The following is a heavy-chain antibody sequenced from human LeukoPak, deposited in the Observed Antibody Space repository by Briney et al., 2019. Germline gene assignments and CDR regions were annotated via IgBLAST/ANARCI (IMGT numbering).Heavy chain of an antibody. CDR1: GGSFSGYY. D-gene: IGHD2-8*01. CDR2: INHSGST. Sequence: SETLSLTCAVYGGSFSGYYWSWIRQPPGKGLEWIGEINHSGSTTYNPSLKSRVTISVDTSKDQFSLKLSSVTAADTAVYYCARGPLMVGKAYYYYYYMDVWGKGTTVTVSS. V-gene: IGHV4-34*01. J-gene: IGHJ6*03. CDR3: ARGPLMVGKAYYYYYYMDV.